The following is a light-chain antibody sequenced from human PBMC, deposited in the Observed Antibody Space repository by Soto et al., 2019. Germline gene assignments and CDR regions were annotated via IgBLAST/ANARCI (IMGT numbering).Light chain of an antibody. Sequence: QSALTQPASVSGSPGQSITISCTGTSSDVGGYKLVSWYQQYTGKAPKLIIYEDTKRPSGVSNRFSGSKSGNTASLTISGLQAEDEADYHCCSYADTFWVFGGGTKVTVL. CDR1: SSDVGGYKL. J-gene: IGLJ3*02. CDR2: EDT. V-gene: IGLV2-23*01. CDR3: CSYADTFWV.